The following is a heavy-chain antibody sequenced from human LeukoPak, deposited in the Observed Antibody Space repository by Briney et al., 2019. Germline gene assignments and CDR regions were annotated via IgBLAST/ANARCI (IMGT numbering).Heavy chain of an antibody. Sequence: RRASVKVSCKASGYTFPSYFMHWVRQAPGQGLEWMGIINPTGGSTTYAQKFQGRVTMTRDTSTSTVYMELSSPRSDDTAVYYCARTAARRFDYWGQGTLVTVSS. J-gene: IGHJ4*02. CDR2: INPTGGST. D-gene: IGHD6-6*01. CDR3: ARTAARRFDY. CDR1: GYTFPSYF. V-gene: IGHV1-46*01.